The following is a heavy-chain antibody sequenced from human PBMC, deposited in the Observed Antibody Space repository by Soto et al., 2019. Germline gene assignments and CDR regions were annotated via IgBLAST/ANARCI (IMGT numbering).Heavy chain of an antibody. CDR1: GGSISSGGYY. D-gene: IGHD3-16*01. Sequence: PSETLSLTCTVSGGSISSGGYYWSWIRQHPGKGLEWIGYIYYSGSTYYNPSLKSRVTISVDTSKNQVSLKLSSVTAADTAVYYCARGGVYYYMDVWGKGTTVTVSS. V-gene: IGHV4-31*03. CDR3: ARGGVYYYMDV. CDR2: IYYSGST. J-gene: IGHJ6*03.